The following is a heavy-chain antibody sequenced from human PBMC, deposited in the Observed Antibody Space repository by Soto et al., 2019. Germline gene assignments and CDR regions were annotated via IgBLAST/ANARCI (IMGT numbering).Heavy chain of an antibody. J-gene: IGHJ4*02. Sequence: QLQLQESGPGLVKPSETLSLTCTVSGGSISSSSYYWGWIRQPPGKGLEWIGSIYYSGSTYYNPSLKTRVTISVDTSRNQFSLKLSSVTAADTAVYYCARDVGQLGDYWGQGTLVTVSS. CDR2: IYYSGST. CDR1: GGSISSSSYY. D-gene: IGHD6-6*01. CDR3: ARDVGQLGDY. V-gene: IGHV4-39*01.